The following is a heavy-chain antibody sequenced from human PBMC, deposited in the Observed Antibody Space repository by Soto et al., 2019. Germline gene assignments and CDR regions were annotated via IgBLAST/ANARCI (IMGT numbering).Heavy chain of an antibody. J-gene: IGHJ4*02. CDR3: ARGLYYYDSSGYWGY. D-gene: IGHD3-22*01. CDR1: EFTFRSYA. Sequence: GGSLRLSCAASEFTFRSYAMSWVRQAPGKGLEWVSVISGSGGSTYYADSVKGRFTISRDNAKNSLYLQMNSLRDEDTAVYYCARGLYYYDSSGYWGYWGQGTLVTVSS. V-gene: IGHV3-23*01. CDR2: ISGSGGST.